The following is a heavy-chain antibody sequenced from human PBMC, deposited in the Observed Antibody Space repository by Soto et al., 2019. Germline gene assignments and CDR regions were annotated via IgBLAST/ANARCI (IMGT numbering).Heavy chain of an antibody. D-gene: IGHD3-22*01. CDR1: GFTFSNAW. J-gene: IGHJ4*02. CDR3: NHFGSGYYYESDY. V-gene: IGHV3-15*07. Sequence: GGSLRLSCAASGFTFSNAWMNWVRQAPGKGLEWVGRIKSKTDGGTTDYAAPVKSRFTISRDDSKNTLYLQMNSLKTEDTAVYYCNHFGSGYYYESDYWGQGTLVTVSS. CDR2: IKSKTDGGTT.